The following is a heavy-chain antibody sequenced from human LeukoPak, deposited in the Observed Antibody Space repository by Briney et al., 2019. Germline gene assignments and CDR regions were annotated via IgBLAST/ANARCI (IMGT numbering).Heavy chain of an antibody. CDR2: IYPGDSDT. V-gene: IGHV5-51*01. D-gene: IGHD2-2*02. J-gene: IGHJ3*02. CDR1: GYSFSNYW. Sequence: GESLKISCRGSGYSFSNYWIGWVRQTPGKGLEWMGVIYPGDSDTRYSPSFQGQVTISVDKSISTAYLQWSSLKASDTAIYYCARRRYCSGTNCYKVFDIWGQGTKVTVSS. CDR3: ARRRYCSGTNCYKVFDI.